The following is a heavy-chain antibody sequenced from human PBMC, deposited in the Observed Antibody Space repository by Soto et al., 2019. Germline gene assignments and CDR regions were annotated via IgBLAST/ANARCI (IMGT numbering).Heavy chain of an antibody. CDR3: AKRNDGSAWPYYFDS. Sequence: GGSLRLSCAASGFTFSNYVMGWVRQAPGKGLEWVSAISGSGGDTYYADSAKGRFTISRDNSKNTLYLQMNSLRAEDTAIYYCAKRNDGSAWPYYFDSWGQGTLVTVSS. D-gene: IGHD6-19*01. CDR2: ISGSGGDT. J-gene: IGHJ4*02. CDR1: GFTFSNYV. V-gene: IGHV3-23*01.